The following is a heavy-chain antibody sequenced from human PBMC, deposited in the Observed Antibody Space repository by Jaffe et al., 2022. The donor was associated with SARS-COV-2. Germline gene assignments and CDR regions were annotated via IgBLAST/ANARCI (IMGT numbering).Heavy chain of an antibody. CDR1: GFTFSSYE. CDR3: AITPGSPFLYYGMDV. CDR2: ISSSGSTI. J-gene: IGHJ6*02. D-gene: IGHD1-26*01. V-gene: IGHV3-48*03. Sequence: EVQLVESGGGLVQPGGSLRLSCAASGFTFSSYEMNWVRQAPGKGLEWVSYISSSGSTIYYADSVKGRFTISRDNAKNSLYLQMNSLRAEDTAVYYCAITPGSPFLYYGMDVWGQGTTVTVSS.